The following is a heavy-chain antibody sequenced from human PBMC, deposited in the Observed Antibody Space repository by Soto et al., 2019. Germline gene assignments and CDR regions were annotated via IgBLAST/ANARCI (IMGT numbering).Heavy chain of an antibody. CDR2: IYYSGST. CDR3: ARDFYYYDSSGYRSYNWFDP. Sequence: PSETLSLTCTVSGGSISSYYWSWIRQPPGKGLEWIGYIYYSGSTNYNPSLKSRVTISVDTSKNQFSLKLSSVTAADTAVYYCARDFYYYDSSGYRSYNWFDPWGQGTLVTVSS. CDR1: GGSISSYY. D-gene: IGHD3-22*01. J-gene: IGHJ5*02. V-gene: IGHV4-59*01.